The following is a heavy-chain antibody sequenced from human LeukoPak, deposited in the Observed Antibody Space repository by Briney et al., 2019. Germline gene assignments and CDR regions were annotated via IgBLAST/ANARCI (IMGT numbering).Heavy chain of an antibody. CDR1: GGSISSGNYY. Sequence: SQTLSLTCTVSGGSISSGNYYWRWIRQPAGKGLEWLGRIYTGGTTHYNPSIKSRVTLSVDTSKNQFSLKLSSVTAADTALYYCAREFGYAVTSLDYSGEGTLVTVSS. D-gene: IGHD4-17*01. V-gene: IGHV4-61*02. J-gene: IGHJ4*02. CDR2: IYTGGTT. CDR3: AREFGYAVTSLDY.